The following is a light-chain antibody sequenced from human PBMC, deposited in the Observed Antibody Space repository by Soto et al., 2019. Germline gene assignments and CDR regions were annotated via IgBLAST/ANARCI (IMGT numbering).Light chain of an antibody. CDR3: QQYDDWPWT. J-gene: IGKJ1*01. CDR1: QSVSIN. CDR2: GAS. V-gene: IGKV3-15*01. Sequence: EIVMSQSPATLPVSPGERATLSRRASQSVSINLAWYQQRPGQAPRLLIYGASTRATGIPARFSGSGSGTDFTLTISSLQSEDFAVYYCQQYDDWPWTFGQGTKVDIK.